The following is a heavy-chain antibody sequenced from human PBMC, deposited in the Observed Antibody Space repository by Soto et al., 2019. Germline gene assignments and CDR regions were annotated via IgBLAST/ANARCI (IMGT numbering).Heavy chain of an antibody. J-gene: IGHJ4*02. V-gene: IGHV3-23*01. CDR3: AKHPWVGEFDY. CDR1: GFTFSSYA. CDR2: ISGSGGST. Sequence: EVQLLESGGGLVQPGGSLRLSCAASGFTFSSYAMSWVRQAPGKGLEWVSAISGSGGSTYYADAVKGRFTISRDNSKNTLYLHMNSLRAEDTAVDYCAKHPWVGEFDYWGQGTLVTVSS. D-gene: IGHD3-10*01.